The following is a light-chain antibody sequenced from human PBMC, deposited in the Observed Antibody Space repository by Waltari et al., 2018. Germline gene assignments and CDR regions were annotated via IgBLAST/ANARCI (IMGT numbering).Light chain of an antibody. Sequence: EIVFTQSPATLSLSPGERATLSCRASQSVSSDLAWYQQKPGQAPRLLIFDASNRATGIPARCSGSGSWTDFTLTISSLEPEDFAVYYCQQRSNWSWTFGQGTKVEIK. CDR2: DAS. J-gene: IGKJ1*01. CDR1: QSVSSD. CDR3: QQRSNWSWT. V-gene: IGKV3-11*01.